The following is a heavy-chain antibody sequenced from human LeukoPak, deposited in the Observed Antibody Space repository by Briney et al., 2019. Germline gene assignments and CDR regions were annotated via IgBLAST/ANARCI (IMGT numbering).Heavy chain of an antibody. J-gene: IGHJ4*02. CDR3: SREDF. CDR1: GYTFTDYD. CDR2: IHPNSGAT. Sequence: ASVKVSCKASGYTFTDYDLHWVRQASGQGLEWMGWIHPNSGATMYAQKFQGRVSMTRDTSINTVFMELSRLTFDDTAVYYCSREDFWGQGTLVTVSS. V-gene: IGHV1-2*02.